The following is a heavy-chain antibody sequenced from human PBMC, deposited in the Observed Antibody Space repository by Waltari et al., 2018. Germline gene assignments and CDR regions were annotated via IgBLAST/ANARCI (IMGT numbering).Heavy chain of an antibody. D-gene: IGHD2-15*01. CDR3: ARGYCSGGSCYSYYYYYYMDV. J-gene: IGHJ6*03. V-gene: IGHV4-34*01. Sequence: QVQLQLWGAGLLKPSETLSLTCAVYGGSFSGYSWSWIRQPPGTGLEWIGEINHSGSTNYNPSLKSRVTTSVDTSKNQFSLKLSSVTAADTAVYYCARGYCSGGSCYSYYYYYYMDVWGKGTTVTVSS. CDR2: INHSGST. CDR1: GGSFSGYS.